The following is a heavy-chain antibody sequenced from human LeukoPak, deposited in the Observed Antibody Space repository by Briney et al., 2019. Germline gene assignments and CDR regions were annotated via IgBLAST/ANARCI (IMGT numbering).Heavy chain of an antibody. CDR3: ARERSLCSSTSCDQALDY. V-gene: IGHV3-21*01. CDR2: ISSSSSYI. CDR1: GFTFSTYN. D-gene: IGHD2-2*01. J-gene: IGHJ4*02. Sequence: GGFLRLSCAASGFTFSTYNMNWVRQAPGKGLEWVSSISSSSSYIYYADSVKGRFTISRDNAKNSLYLQMNSLRAEDTAVYYCARERSLCSSTSCDQALDYWGQGTLVTVSS.